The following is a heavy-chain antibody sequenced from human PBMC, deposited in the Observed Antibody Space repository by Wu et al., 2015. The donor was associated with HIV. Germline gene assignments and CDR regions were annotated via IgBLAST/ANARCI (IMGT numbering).Heavy chain of an antibody. D-gene: IGHD6-19*01. V-gene: IGHV1-8*02. CDR2: MNPRSGNT. CDR3: ARQRAYTSGWYIFDY. J-gene: IGHJ4*02. CDR1: GGTFSSYA. Sequence: QVQLVQSGAEVKKPGSSVKVSCKASGGTFSSYAISWVRQATGQGLEWMGWMNPRSGNTGYAQKFQGRVTMTRDTSISTANMELSSLRSEDTAVYYCARQRAYTSGWYIFDYWGQGTLVTVSS.